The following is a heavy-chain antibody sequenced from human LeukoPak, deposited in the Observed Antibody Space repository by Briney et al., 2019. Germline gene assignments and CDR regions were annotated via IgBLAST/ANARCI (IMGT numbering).Heavy chain of an antibody. V-gene: IGHV3-7*01. J-gene: IGHJ4*02. CDR3: ARTYYYDSSATLDY. CDR1: GFTFSSYW. CDR2: IKQDGSEK. Sequence: GGSLRLSCAASGFTFSSYWMSWVRQAPGKGLEWVANIKQDGSEKYYVDSVKGRFTISRDNAKNTLYLQMNSLRAEDTAVYYCARTYYYDSSATLDYWGQGTLVTVSS. D-gene: IGHD3-22*01.